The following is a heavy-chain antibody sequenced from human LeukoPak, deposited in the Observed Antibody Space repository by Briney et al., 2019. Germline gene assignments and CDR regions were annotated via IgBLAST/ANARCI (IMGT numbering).Heavy chain of an antibody. CDR3: ASIEYSSSWDY. J-gene: IGHJ4*02. D-gene: IGHD6-13*01. Sequence: GGSLRPSCAASGFTFSSYAMHWVRQAPGKGLEWVAVISYDGSNKYYADSVKGRFTISRDNSKNTLYLQMNSLRAEDTAVYYCASIEYSSSWDYWGQGTLVTVSS. CDR2: ISYDGSNK. CDR1: GFTFSSYA. V-gene: IGHV3-30*04.